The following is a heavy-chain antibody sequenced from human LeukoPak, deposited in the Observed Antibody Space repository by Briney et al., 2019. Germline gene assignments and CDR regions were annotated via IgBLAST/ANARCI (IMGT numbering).Heavy chain of an antibody. D-gene: IGHD2-15*01. V-gene: IGHV3-64D*06. CDR2: YTSDVGST. CDR3: VRGLYGLGWDY. CDR1: RITFSNIN. J-gene: IGHJ4*02. Sequence: QPVGSLRLACSASRITFSNINMHWVPQDPGKGLQFVSGYTSDVGSTHYADSVRGRFTISRDNSTNTSYRRLTSLRTEVNALDYCVRGLYGLGWDYWGPGTLVTVSS.